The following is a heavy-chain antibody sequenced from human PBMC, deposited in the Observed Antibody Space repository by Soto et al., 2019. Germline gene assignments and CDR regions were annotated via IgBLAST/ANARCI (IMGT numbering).Heavy chain of an antibody. Sequence: SETLSLTCAVYGGSFSGYYWSWIRQPPGKGLEWIGEINHSGSTNYNPSLKSRVTISVDTSKNQFSLKLSSVTAADTAVYYCATPQYCGGDCYEYYFDYWGQGTLVTVSS. V-gene: IGHV4-34*01. CDR2: INHSGST. CDR3: ATPQYCGGDCYEYYFDY. CDR1: GGSFSGYY. J-gene: IGHJ4*02. D-gene: IGHD2-21*02.